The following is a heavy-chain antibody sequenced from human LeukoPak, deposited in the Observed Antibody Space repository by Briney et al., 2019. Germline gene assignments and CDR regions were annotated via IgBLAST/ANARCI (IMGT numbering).Heavy chain of an antibody. CDR2: IYYSGST. CDR3: MAHGNSGGYTRH. V-gene: IGHV4-39*01. D-gene: IGHD5-18*01. Sequence: PSETLSLTCTVSGGSISSSSLYWGWIRQSSGKGLEWIGNIYYSGSTYYNPSLKSRVTISVDSSRNQFSLQMNSVTAADTAIYFCMAHGNSGGYTRHWGQGTLVTVSS. J-gene: IGHJ1*01. CDR1: GGSISSSSLY.